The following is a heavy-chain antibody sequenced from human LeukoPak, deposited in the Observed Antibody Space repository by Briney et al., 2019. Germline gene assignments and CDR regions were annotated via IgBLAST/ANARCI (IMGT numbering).Heavy chain of an antibody. V-gene: IGHV4-39*07. CDR3: ATDKTVAATSFDY. Sequence: SETLSLTCTGSGVSISSSSYYWGWIRQPPGKGLEWIGSIYYSGSTYYNPSLKSRVTISVDTSKNQFSLKLSSVTAADTAVYYCATDKTVAATSFDYWGQGTLVTVSS. D-gene: IGHD6-19*01. CDR1: GVSISSSSYY. J-gene: IGHJ4*02. CDR2: IYYSGST.